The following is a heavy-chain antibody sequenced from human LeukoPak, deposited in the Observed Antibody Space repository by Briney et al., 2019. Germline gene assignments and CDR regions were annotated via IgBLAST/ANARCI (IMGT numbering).Heavy chain of an antibody. Sequence: GGSLRLSCAASGFTLSDYAVSWVRQAPGKGLEWVSGIAGVGGTTHYADSAKGRFTISRDNSRNTLFLQMNNLRAEDTAVYYCAREGRVSGYDFDCWGQGTLVTVSS. CDR2: IAGVGGTT. CDR1: GFTLSDYA. CDR3: AREGRVSGYDFDC. V-gene: IGHV3-23*01. J-gene: IGHJ4*02. D-gene: IGHD5-12*01.